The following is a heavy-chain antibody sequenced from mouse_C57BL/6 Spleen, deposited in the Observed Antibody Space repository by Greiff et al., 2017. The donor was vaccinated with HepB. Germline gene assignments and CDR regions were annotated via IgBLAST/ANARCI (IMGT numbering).Heavy chain of an antibody. V-gene: IGHV5-4*01. CDR3: ARDISNPSWDGDY. D-gene: IGHD4-1*01. CDR1: GFTFSSYA. J-gene: IGHJ2*01. CDR2: ISDGGSYT. Sequence: EVMLVESGGGLVKPGGSLKLSCAASGFTFSSYAMSWVRQTPEKRLEWVATISDGGSYTYYPDNVKGRFTISRDNAKNNLYLQMSHLKSEDTAMYYCARDISNPSWDGDYWGQGTTLTVSS.